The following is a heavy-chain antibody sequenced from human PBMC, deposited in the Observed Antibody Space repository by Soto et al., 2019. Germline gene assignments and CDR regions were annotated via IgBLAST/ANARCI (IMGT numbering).Heavy chain of an antibody. D-gene: IGHD2-2*01. Sequence: QVQLQESGPGLVKPSQTLSLTCTVSGGSISSSEYYWTWIRQPPGKGLEWIGYISYSGSTYYNPSHESRVTISIDTSTTEFSLKLSSLTAADTAVYYCARFDDPATCFHYWGQGTLVTVSS. CDR3: ARFDDPATCFHY. V-gene: IGHV4-30-4*01. CDR2: ISYSGST. CDR1: GGSISSSEYY. J-gene: IGHJ4*02.